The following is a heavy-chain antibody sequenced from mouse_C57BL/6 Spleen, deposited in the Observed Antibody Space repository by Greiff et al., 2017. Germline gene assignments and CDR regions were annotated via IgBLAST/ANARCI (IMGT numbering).Heavy chain of an antibody. V-gene: IGHV1-26*01. J-gene: IGHJ3*01. Sequence: VQLQQSGPELVKPGASVKISCKASGYTFTDYYMNWVKQSHGKSLEWIGDINPNNGGTSYNQKFKGKATLTVDKSSSTAYMELRSLTSEDSAVYYCARNYAGSSFAYWGQGTLVTVSA. CDR2: INPNNGGT. CDR3: ARNYAGSSFAY. D-gene: IGHD1-1*01. CDR1: GYTFTDYY.